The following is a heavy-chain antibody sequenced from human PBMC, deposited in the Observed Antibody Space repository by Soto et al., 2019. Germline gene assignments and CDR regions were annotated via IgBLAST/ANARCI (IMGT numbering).Heavy chain of an antibody. CDR2: MSAYNGNT. V-gene: IGHV1-18*01. D-gene: IGHD3-10*01. CDR3: ARVELLWFGELNWFDP. CDR1: GSTFTSYG. Sequence: ASVKVACKSAGSTFTSYGISCGRQSAGQGLELMGWMSAYNGNTNYAQKLQGRVTMTTDTSTSTAYMELRSLRSDDTAVYYCARVELLWFGELNWFDPWGQGTLVTVSS. J-gene: IGHJ5*02.